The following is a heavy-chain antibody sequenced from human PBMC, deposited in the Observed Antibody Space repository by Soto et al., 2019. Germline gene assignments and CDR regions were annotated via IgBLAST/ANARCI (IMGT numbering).Heavy chain of an antibody. CDR3: ARDSSPPDYDILTGYSKSYYGMDV. CDR1: GGSISSGGYY. D-gene: IGHD3-9*01. V-gene: IGHV4-31*03. CDR2: IYYSGST. J-gene: IGHJ6*02. Sequence: SETLSLTCTVSGGSISSGGYYWSWIRQHPGKGLEWIGYIYYSGSTYYNPSLKSRVTISVDTSKNQFSLKLSSVTAADTAVYYCARDSSPPDYDILTGYSKSYYGMDVWGQGTTVTVSS.